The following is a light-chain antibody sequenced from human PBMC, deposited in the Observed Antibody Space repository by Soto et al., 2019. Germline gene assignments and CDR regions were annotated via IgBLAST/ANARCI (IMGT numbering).Light chain of an antibody. J-gene: IGKJ2*01. CDR2: GAS. Sequence: EIVMTQSPGTLSLSPGERATISCRASQVIGSRYLAWYHQKSGQAPRLLIYGASSRATGIPDRFSGSGSGTAFTLTISRLEPEDFGVYYSQHFGSSIPNTFGQGTKLEIK. CDR1: QVIGSRY. V-gene: IGKV3-20*01. CDR3: QHFGSSIPNT.